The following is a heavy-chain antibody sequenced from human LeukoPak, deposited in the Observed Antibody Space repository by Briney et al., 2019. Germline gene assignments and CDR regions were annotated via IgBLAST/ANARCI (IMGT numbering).Heavy chain of an antibody. D-gene: IGHD6-6*01. J-gene: IGHJ3*02. V-gene: IGHV3-23*01. CDR3: AKDRSSSSEVDAFDI. CDR2: ISGSGGST. Sequence: GGSLRLFCAASGFTFSSYAMSWVRQAPGKGLEWVSAISGSGGSTYYADSVKGRLTISRDNSKNTLYLQMNSLRAEDTAVYYCAKDRSSSSEVDAFDIWGQGTMVTVSS. CDR1: GFTFSSYA.